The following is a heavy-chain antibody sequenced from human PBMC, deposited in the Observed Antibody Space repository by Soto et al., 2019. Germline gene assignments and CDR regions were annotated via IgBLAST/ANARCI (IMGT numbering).Heavy chain of an antibody. Sequence: QVEVVESGGGVVPPGRSLRLSCVASGFPFGDYAMHWVRQAPGKGLEWVAVISVDGRTTYYTDSVRGRFTVSRDNAKNTLCLQLNSLRADDSSVYFCAKARVESSSWVLGHWGQGNLVTVS. CDR3: AKARVESSSWVLGH. CDR1: GFPFGDYA. CDR2: ISVDGRTT. D-gene: IGHD3-3*01. J-gene: IGHJ4*02. V-gene: IGHV3-30*04.